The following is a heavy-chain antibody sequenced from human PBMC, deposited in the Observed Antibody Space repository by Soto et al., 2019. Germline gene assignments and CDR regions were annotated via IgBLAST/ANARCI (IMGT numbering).Heavy chain of an antibody. CDR1: GYTFTNYG. CDR2: ISASNGNT. Sequence: QVRLVQSGDEGKKPGASVKVSCKASGYTFTNYGINWVRQAPGQGLEWMGWISASNGNTNYAQRVQGRVIMTTDTSTSTAYMELRSLRSDDTAVYYCARSQSGDYEGCGYWGQGTLVTVSS. CDR3: ARSQSGDYEGCGY. D-gene: IGHD4-17*01. V-gene: IGHV1-18*01. J-gene: IGHJ4*02.